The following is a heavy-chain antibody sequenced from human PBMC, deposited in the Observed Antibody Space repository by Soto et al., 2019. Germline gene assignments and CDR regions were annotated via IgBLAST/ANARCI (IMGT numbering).Heavy chain of an antibody. V-gene: IGHV4-39*01. Sequence: PSEALSLTSTVSVGSISSSSYYWGWILQPPGKGLEWIGSIYYSGSTYYNPSLKSRVTISVDTSKNQFSLKLSSVTAADTAVYYCARRYDFWSGYHYYYYGMDVWGQGTTVTVSS. CDR2: IYYSGST. J-gene: IGHJ6*02. CDR3: ARRYDFWSGYHYYYYGMDV. D-gene: IGHD3-3*01. CDR1: VGSISSSSYY.